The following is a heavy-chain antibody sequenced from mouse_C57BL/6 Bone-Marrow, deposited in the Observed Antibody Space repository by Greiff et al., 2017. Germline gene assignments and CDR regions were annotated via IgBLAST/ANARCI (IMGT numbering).Heavy chain of an antibody. J-gene: IGHJ2*01. CDR3: AWGCADFDY. Sequence: QVQLQQSGPELVKPGASVKISCKASGYAFSSSWMNWVKQRPGTGLEWIGRIYPGDGDTNYNGKFKGKATLTADKSSSTAYMQLSSLTSEDSAVYFCAWGCADFDYWGQGTTLTVSS. CDR2: IYPGDGDT. D-gene: IGHD3-3*01. V-gene: IGHV1-82*01. CDR1: GYAFSSSW.